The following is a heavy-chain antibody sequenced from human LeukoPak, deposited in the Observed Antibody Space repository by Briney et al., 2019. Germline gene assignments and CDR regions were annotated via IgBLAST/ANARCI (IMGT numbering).Heavy chain of an antibody. Sequence: PGGSLRLSCAASGFTFSSYSMNWVRQAPGKGLEWVSSISSSSAYIYYADSVKGRFTISRDNANNSLYLQTNSLRAEDTAVYFCARGHPGDYYGMDVWGQGTTVTVSS. CDR2: ISSSSAYI. CDR1: GFTFSSYS. CDR3: ARGHPGDYYGMDV. J-gene: IGHJ6*02. V-gene: IGHV3-21*01. D-gene: IGHD1-26*01.